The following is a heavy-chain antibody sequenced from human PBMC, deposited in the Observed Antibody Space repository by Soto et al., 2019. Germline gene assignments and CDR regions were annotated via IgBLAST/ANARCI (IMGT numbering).Heavy chain of an antibody. J-gene: IGHJ6*02. CDR1: GGSFSGYY. CDR2: INHSGST. D-gene: IGHD6-19*01. V-gene: IGHV4-34*01. Sequence: SETLSLTCAVYGGSFSGYYWGWIRQPPGKGLEWIGEINHSGSTNYNPSLKSRVTISVDTSKNQFSLKLSSVTAADTAVYYCARGGMGYRKQWLVRSHYGMDVWGQGTTVTVSS. CDR3: ARGGMGYRKQWLVRSHYGMDV.